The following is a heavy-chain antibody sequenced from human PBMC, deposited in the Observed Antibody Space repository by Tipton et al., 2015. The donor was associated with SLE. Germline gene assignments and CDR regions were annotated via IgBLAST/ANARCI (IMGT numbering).Heavy chain of an antibody. CDR3: ATVGSTYHFDY. J-gene: IGHJ4*02. CDR2: IYHGGST. V-gene: IGHV4-4*02. Sequence: SLRLSCVASGGSISSINWWSWVRQPPGKGLEWIGEIYHGGSTNYNPSLKSRLAMSIDKSKNQFSLRLSSVSAADTAVYYCATVGSTYHFDYWGQGTLVTVSS. CDR1: GGSISSINW. D-gene: IGHD2/OR15-2a*01.